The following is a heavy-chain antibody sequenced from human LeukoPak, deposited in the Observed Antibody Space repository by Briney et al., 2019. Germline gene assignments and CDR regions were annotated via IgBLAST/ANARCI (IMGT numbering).Heavy chain of an antibody. Sequence: AASVKVSCKSSGYTSSIYGISWIRQAPGQGLEWMGWISAYNDNTNYAQIFQGRVTMTTDTSTSTAYMELRSLRSDDTAVYYCARDVPGSIGTTARFDPWGQGTLVIVSS. CDR3: ARDVPGSIGTTARFDP. D-gene: IGHD1-1*01. J-gene: IGHJ5*02. CDR2: ISAYNDNT. CDR1: GYTSSIYG. V-gene: IGHV1-18*01.